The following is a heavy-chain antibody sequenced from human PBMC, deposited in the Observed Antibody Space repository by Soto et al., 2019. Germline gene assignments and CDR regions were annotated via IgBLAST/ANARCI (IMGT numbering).Heavy chain of an antibody. V-gene: IGHV4-39*01. J-gene: IGHJ4*02. Sequence: SETLSLTCTVSGGSISSSSYYWGWIRQPPGKGLEWIGSIYYSGSTYYNPSLKSRVTISVDTSKNQFSLKLSSVTAADTAVYYCARGAVVPAAKKQGGYFDYWGQGTLVTVSS. D-gene: IGHD2-2*01. CDR3: ARGAVVPAAKKQGGYFDY. CDR1: GGSISSSSYY. CDR2: IYYSGST.